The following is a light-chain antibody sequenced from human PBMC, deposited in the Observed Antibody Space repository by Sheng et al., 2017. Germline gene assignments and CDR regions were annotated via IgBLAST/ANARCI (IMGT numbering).Light chain of an antibody. J-gene: IGLJ1*01. CDR3: QSADSTGTYPLV. Sequence: SYDLTQPPSVSVSPGQTAKITCSGDAIAKTICLWYQQKPGQAPVLVIYSDRERPSGIPERFSGSSSGTTVTLTISGVQAEDEADYYCQSADSTGTYPLVFGTGTRVTV. V-gene: IGLV3-25*03. CDR2: SDR. CDR1: AIAKTI.